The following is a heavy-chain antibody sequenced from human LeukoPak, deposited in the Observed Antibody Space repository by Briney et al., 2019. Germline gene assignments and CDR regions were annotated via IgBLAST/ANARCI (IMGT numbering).Heavy chain of an antibody. CDR2: IRFDGSDK. J-gene: IGHJ4*02. V-gene: IGHV3-30*02. CDR3: AKAYSYYLDY. Sequence: GGSLRLSCAASGFTFSSYGMQWVRQAPGKGLEWVTFIRFDGSDKYYADSLKGRFTISRDNSKNTLYLQMNSLRAEDKAAYYCAKAYSYYLDYWGQGTLVTVSS. D-gene: IGHD2-21*01. CDR1: GFTFSSYG.